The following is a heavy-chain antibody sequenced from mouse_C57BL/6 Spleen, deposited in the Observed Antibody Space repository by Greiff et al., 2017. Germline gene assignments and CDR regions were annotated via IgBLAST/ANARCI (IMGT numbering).Heavy chain of an antibody. CDR2: IDPSDSET. V-gene: IGHV1-52*01. D-gene: IGHD1-1*01. J-gene: IGHJ2*01. CDR1: GYTFTSYW. CDR3: ARWEYYGSSYGDY. Sequence: VQLQQPGAELVRPGSSVQLSCKASGYTFTSYWMHWVKQRPIQGLEWIGNIDPSDSETHYNQKFKDKATLTVDKSSSTAYMQLSSLTSEDSAVYYCARWEYYGSSYGDYWGQGTTLTVSS.